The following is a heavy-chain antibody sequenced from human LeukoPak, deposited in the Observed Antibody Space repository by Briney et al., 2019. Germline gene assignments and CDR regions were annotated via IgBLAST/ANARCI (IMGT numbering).Heavy chain of an antibody. CDR3: ARDSRDYGSGSYWDV. J-gene: IGHJ6*02. V-gene: IGHV4-59*01. CDR2: ITGSIYFSGST. CDR1: GGSINNYY. D-gene: IGHD3-10*01. Sequence: SETLSLTCTVSGGSINNYYWNWIRQPPGKGLEWIGYITGSIYFSGSTKYDPSLESRVAMSVDTSKNQFSLTLSSVTAADTAVYYCARDSRDYGSGSYWDVWGQGTTVTVSS.